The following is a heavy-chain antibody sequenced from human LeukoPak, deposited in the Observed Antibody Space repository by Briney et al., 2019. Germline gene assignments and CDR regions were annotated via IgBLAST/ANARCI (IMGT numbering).Heavy chain of an antibody. Sequence: GGSLRLSCGASGFTFRTSWMNWVRQAPGKGLEWVASINPDGSEKYSVDSVKGRFTISRDNAKNSLYLQMNSLRPDDTALYYCSTDPRLLIYWGHGTLVTVSS. CDR1: GFTFRTSW. J-gene: IGHJ4*01. CDR3: STDPRLLIY. D-gene: IGHD2-8*01. CDR2: INPDGSEK. V-gene: IGHV3-7*03.